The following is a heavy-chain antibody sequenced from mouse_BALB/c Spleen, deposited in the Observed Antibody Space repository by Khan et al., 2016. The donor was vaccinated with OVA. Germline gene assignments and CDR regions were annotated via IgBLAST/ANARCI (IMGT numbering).Heavy chain of an antibody. Sequence: VQLVESGPGLVAPSQTLSITCTVSGFSLSNYGIHWVRQPPGKGLEWLGVIWAGGSTNHNSALMSRLSISTDDSKSQVFLKMNSLQTDDTAMYYCARAFYNGAWFAYWGQGTLVTVSA. J-gene: IGHJ3*01. CDR1: GFSLSNYG. CDR3: ARAFYNGAWFAY. CDR2: IWAGGST. D-gene: IGHD1-3*01. V-gene: IGHV2-9*02.